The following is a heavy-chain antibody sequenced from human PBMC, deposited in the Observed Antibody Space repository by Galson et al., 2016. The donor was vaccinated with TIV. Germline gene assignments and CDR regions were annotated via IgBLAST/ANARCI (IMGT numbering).Heavy chain of an antibody. V-gene: IGHV3-23*01. CDR3: AKGREWLLRYGMDV. CDR1: GFNFLAYA. Sequence: PLRLSCAASGFNFLAYAMNWVRQAPGKGLEWVSGINGAGGATYLADSVKGRFTISRDKSKNTLYLEMNSLRAEDTAVYYCAKGREWLLRYGMDVWGQGTTVIVSS. J-gene: IGHJ6*02. CDR2: INGAGGAT. D-gene: IGHD3-22*01.